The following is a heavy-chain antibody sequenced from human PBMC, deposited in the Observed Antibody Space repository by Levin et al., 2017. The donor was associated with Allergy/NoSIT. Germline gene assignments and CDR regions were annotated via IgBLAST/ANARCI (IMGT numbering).Heavy chain of an antibody. CDR2: ISGNGDST. CDR3: AKGHYYDSSGFLYKSDAFDM. D-gene: IGHD3-22*01. J-gene: IGHJ3*02. CDR1: GFTFRSYA. V-gene: IGHV3-23*01. Sequence: RAGGSLRLSCAASGFTFRSYAMNWVRQAPGKGLEWVSVISGNGDSTYYADFVKGRFTISRDNSKNTLYLQMNSLRAEDTAIYYCAKGHYYDSSGFLYKSDAFDMWGQGTMVTVSS.